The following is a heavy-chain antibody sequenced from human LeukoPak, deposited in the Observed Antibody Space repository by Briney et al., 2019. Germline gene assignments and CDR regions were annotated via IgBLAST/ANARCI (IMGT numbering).Heavy chain of an antibody. CDR2: ISGSGGST. Sequence: GGSLRLSCAASGFIFSHYAMSWVRQAPGKGLEWVSAISGSGGSTYYADSVKGRFTISRDNSKNTLYLQMNSLRAEDTAVYYCARDVAYYGSGSPNYWGQGTLVTVSS. D-gene: IGHD3-10*01. CDR3: ARDVAYYGSGSPNY. CDR1: GFIFSHYA. J-gene: IGHJ4*02. V-gene: IGHV3-23*01.